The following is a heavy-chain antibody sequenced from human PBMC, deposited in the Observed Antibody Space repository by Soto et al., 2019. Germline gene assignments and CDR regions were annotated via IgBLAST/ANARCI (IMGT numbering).Heavy chain of an antibody. CDR3: ARPILEWLFSSCDI. CDR2: IYYSGNA. D-gene: IGHD3-3*01. CDR1: GGSIGSSSYY. Sequence: QLQLQESGPGLVKPSETLSLTCTVSGGSIGSSSYYWGWIRQPPGQGLEWIGSIYYSGNAYYNPSLKSRVTISVDKSKSQFSLRLSSVTAGDTAVYYCARPILEWLFSSCDIWGQGTMVTVSS. J-gene: IGHJ3*02. V-gene: IGHV4-39*01.